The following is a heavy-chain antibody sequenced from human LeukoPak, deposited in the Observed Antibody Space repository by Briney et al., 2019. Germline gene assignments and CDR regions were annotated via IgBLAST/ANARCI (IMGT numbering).Heavy chain of an antibody. CDR1: GGSISSYY. CDR3: ARFRYGTYYYGMDV. V-gene: IGHV4-59*01. CDR2: IYYSGST. Sequence: PSGTPSLTCTVSGGSISSYYWSWIRQPPGKGLEWIGYIYYSGSTNYNPSLKSRVTISVDTSKNQFSLKLSSVTAADTAVYYCARFRYGTYYYGMDVWGQGTTVTVSS. J-gene: IGHJ6*02. D-gene: IGHD5-18*01.